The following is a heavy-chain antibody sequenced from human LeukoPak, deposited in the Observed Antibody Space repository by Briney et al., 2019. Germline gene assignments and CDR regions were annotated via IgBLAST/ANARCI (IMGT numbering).Heavy chain of an antibody. V-gene: IGHV3-48*01. CDR2: INIGSDKI. D-gene: IGHD3-9*01. Sequence: PGGSLRLSCVASGFTFTDYSVNWVRQAPGKGLEWLSYINIGSDKIDYADSVKGRFTISRDNAKNSLFLQMNSLRAEDTAVYYCARDRDWAFDYWGQGVLVTVSS. CDR1: GFTFTDYS. CDR3: ARDRDWAFDY. J-gene: IGHJ4*02.